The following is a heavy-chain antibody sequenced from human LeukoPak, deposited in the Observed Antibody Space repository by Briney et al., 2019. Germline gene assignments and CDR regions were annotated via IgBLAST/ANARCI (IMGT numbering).Heavy chain of an antibody. D-gene: IGHD5-18*01. CDR3: AKGYTYYYGMDV. Sequence: GASVKVSCKASGYTFTGYYMHWVRQAPGKGLEWVAVISYDGSNKYYADSVKGRFTISRDNSKNTLYLQMNSLRAEDTAVYYCAKGYTYYYGMDVWGQGTTVTVSS. V-gene: IGHV3-30*18. CDR1: GYTFTGYY. J-gene: IGHJ6*02. CDR2: ISYDGSNK.